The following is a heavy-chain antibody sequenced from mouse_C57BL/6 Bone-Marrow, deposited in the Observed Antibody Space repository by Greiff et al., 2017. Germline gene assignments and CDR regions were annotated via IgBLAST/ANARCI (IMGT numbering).Heavy chain of an antibody. D-gene: IGHD3-1*01. CDR1: GYTFTSYW. CDR2: IYPGSGST. CDR3: AIREGYKPLFAD. Sequence: QVQLQQPGAELVKPGASVKMSCKASGYTFTSYWITWVKQRPGQGLEWIGDIYPGSGSTNYNEKFHSKATLTVDTSSSAAYMQLSSLTSEDSAVYYCAIREGYKPLFADWGQGTLVTVAA. V-gene: IGHV1-55*01. J-gene: IGHJ3*01.